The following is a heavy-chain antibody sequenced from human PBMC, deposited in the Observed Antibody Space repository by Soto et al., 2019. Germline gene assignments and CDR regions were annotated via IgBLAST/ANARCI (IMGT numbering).Heavy chain of an antibody. CDR2: ISSSSSTI. CDR1: GFTFSSYS. J-gene: IGHJ1*01. D-gene: IGHD6-19*01. V-gene: IGHV3-48*02. Sequence: GVSLRLSCAASGFTFSSYSMNWVRQAPGKGLEWVSYISSSSSTIYYADSVKGRFTISRDNAKNSLYLQMNSLRDEDTAVYYCASGYSSGWSSIYFQHWGQGTRVPVSS. CDR3: ASGYSSGWSSIYFQH.